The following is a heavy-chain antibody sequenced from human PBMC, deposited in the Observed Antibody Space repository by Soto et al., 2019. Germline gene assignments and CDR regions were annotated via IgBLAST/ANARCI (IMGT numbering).Heavy chain of an antibody. D-gene: IGHD3-22*01. Sequence: PGESLKISCKGSGYSFTIYWIGWVRQMPGKGLEWMGIIYPGDSDTRYSPSFQGQVTISADKSISTAYLQWSSLKASDTAMYYCARXGPRVYYDNSDYYYYGMDVWGQGTTVTVYS. V-gene: IGHV5-51*01. CDR3: ARXGPRVYYDNSDYYYYGMDV. J-gene: IGHJ6*02. CDR1: GYSFTIYW. CDR2: IYPGDSDT.